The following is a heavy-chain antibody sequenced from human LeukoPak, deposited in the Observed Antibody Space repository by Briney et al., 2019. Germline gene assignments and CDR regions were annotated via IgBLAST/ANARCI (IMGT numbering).Heavy chain of an antibody. CDR2: ISYDGSYK. CDR1: GFTFSSYP. J-gene: IGHJ4*02. Sequence: GGSLRLSCAASGFTFSSYPMNWIRQAPGKGLEWVAVISYDGSYKYYADSVQGRFTISRDNSKNTLYLQMNSLRPDDTAVYYCAKWDFDYWGQGTLVTVSS. V-gene: IGHV3-30*18. CDR3: AKWDFDY.